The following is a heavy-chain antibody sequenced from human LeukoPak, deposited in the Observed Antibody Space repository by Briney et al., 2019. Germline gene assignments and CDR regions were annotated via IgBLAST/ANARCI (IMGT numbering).Heavy chain of an antibody. V-gene: IGHV1-69*13. CDR3: ATMWDPELELTFDY. CDR1: GGTFSSYA. J-gene: IGHJ4*02. D-gene: IGHD1-7*01. CDR2: IIPIFGTA. Sequence: GASVKVSCKASGGTFSSYAISWVRQAPGQGLEWMGGIIPIFGTANYAQKFQGRVTITADESTSTAYMELSSLRAEDTAVYYCATMWDPELELTFDYWGQGTLVTVSS.